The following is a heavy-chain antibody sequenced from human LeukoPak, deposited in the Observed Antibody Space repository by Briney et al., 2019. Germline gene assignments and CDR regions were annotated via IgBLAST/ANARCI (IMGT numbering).Heavy chain of an antibody. Sequence: ASVKVSCKASGYTFTGYYIHWVRLAPGQGLEWMGWINHNRGGTNSAQTFKGRVTMTRDTSITTVYMELSRLRSDDTAVYYCASPQEYCSGGSCYSYDYWGQGTLVTVSS. CDR3: ASPQEYCSGGSCYSYDY. V-gene: IGHV1-2*02. J-gene: IGHJ4*02. CDR2: INHNRGGT. D-gene: IGHD2-15*01. CDR1: GYTFTGYY.